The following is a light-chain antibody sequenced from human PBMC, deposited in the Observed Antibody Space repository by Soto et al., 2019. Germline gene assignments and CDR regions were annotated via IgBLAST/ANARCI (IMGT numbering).Light chain of an antibody. CDR1: SSNIGVNY. Sequence: QSVLTQPPSASGTPGQRVTISCSGSSSNIGVNYVYWYQQLPGTAPKLLIYRNNQPPSGVPARFSGSKSGTSASLAISGLRSEDEADYYCAAWDESLSGRVFGGGTKLTVL. CDR3: AAWDESLSGRV. CDR2: RNN. J-gene: IGLJ3*02. V-gene: IGLV1-47*01.